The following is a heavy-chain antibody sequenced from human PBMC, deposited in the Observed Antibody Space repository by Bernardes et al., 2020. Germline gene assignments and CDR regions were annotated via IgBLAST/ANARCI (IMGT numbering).Heavy chain of an antibody. CDR2: IYYSGRT. CDR1: GGSIRSSSYY. J-gene: IGHJ5*02. Sequence: SETLALTCTVSGGSIRSSSYYWGWIRQPPGKGLEWIGSIYYSGRTYYNPSLKSRVTISVDTSKNQFSLKLSSVTAADTAVYYCARLRPYCSSTSCYTQFWWFDTWGQGTLVNVSS. V-gene: IGHV4-39*01. D-gene: IGHD2-2*02. CDR3: ARLRPYCSSTSCYTQFWWFDT.